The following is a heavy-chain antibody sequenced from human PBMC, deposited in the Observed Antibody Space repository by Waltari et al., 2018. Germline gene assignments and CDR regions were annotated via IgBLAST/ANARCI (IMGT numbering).Heavy chain of an antibody. CDR1: GGSFSGYY. CDR3: ARRRLRYFDWSPPFDY. CDR2: SNHSGST. J-gene: IGHJ4*02. V-gene: IGHV4-34*01. Sequence: QVQLQQWGAGLLKPSETLSLTCAVYGGSFSGYYWRWIRQPPGKGLEWIGESNHSGSTNYNPSLKSRVTISVDTSKNQFSLKLSSVTAADTAVYYCARRRLRYFDWSPPFDYWGQGTLVTVSS. D-gene: IGHD3-9*01.